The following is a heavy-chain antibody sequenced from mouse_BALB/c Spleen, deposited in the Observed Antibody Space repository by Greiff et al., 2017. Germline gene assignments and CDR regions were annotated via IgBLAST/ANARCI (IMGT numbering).Heavy chain of an antibody. CDR3: ARDYYGSSPDY. J-gene: IGHJ2*01. Sequence: EVKLVESGGGLVKPGGSLKLSCAASGFTFSSYAMSWVRQTPEKRLEWVASISSGGSTYYPDSVKGRFTISRDNARNILYLQMSSLRSEDTAMYYCARDYYGSSPDYWGQGTTLTVSS. V-gene: IGHV5-6-5*01. D-gene: IGHD1-1*01. CDR1: GFTFSSYA. CDR2: ISSGGST.